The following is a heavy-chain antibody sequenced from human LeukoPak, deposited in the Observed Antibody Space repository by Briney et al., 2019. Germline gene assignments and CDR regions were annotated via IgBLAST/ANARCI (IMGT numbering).Heavy chain of an antibody. D-gene: IGHD3-10*01. Sequence: GGSLRLSCAASGFTFSSYAMHWVRQAPGKGLEWVAVISYDGSNKYYADSVKGRFTISRDNSKNTLYLQMNSLRAEDTAVYYCARDRVYYGSGDDAFDIWGQGTMVTVSS. J-gene: IGHJ3*02. V-gene: IGHV3-30-3*01. CDR1: GFTFSSYA. CDR2: ISYDGSNK. CDR3: ARDRVYYGSGDDAFDI.